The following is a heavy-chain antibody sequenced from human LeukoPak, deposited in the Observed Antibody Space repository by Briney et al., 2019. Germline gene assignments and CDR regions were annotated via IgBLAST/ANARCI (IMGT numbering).Heavy chain of an antibody. Sequence: NPSETLSLTCAVYGGSFSGYYWSWMRQPPGKGLEWIGEMNLSGGTNYNTSLKRRVTISVDTSKNQFSLQLSSVTAADTAVYYCARHVPHARYYYGSGSYYSSPKYYFDYWGQGTLVTVSS. J-gene: IGHJ4*02. CDR1: GGSFSGYY. CDR3: ARHVPHARYYYGSGSYYSSPKYYFDY. D-gene: IGHD3-10*01. CDR2: MNLSGGT. V-gene: IGHV4-34*01.